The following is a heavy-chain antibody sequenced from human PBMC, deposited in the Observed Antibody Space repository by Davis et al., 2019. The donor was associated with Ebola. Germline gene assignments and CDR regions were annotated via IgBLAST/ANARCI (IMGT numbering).Heavy chain of an antibody. Sequence: PGGSLRLSCVASGFVFRNYVMSWVRQAPGKGLEWVSTLGTSADTYYADSVKGRFTISRDNSKNTLYLQMNGLRVEDMAIYYCAKDTSNIWFDIWGQGTNVTVSS. CDR2: LGTSADT. J-gene: IGHJ3*02. V-gene: IGHV3-23*01. CDR3: AKDTSNIWFDI. D-gene: IGHD1-26*01. CDR1: GFVFRNYV.